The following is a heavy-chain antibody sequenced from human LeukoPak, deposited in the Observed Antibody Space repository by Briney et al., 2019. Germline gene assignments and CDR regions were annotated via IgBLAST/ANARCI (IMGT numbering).Heavy chain of an antibody. CDR1: GFTFSSYA. V-gene: IGHV3-23*01. D-gene: IGHD2-15*01. CDR2: ISGNSGST. J-gene: IGHJ4*02. Sequence: GGSLRLSCAASGFTFSSYAMSWVRQAPGKGLEWVSAISGNSGSTYYADSVKGRFTISRDNSKNTLYLQMNSLRAEDTAVYYCAKGKGSEAAHFDYWGQGTLVTVSS. CDR3: AKGKGSEAAHFDY.